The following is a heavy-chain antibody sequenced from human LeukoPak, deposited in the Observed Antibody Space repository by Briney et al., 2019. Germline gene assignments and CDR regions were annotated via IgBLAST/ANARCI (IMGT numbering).Heavy chain of an antibody. CDR2: INPNSGDT. V-gene: IGHV1-2*02. J-gene: IGHJ5*02. CDR3: AVWGRFGSGSSRWFVP. CDR1: AYTFTVYY. D-gene: IGHD3-10*01. Sequence: ASVKVSFKASAYTFTVYYMHRVRQAPGQGLEWMGWINPNSGDTNYAQLFQGRVTMTRDTSISTAYMELTRLTSDDTALYYCAVWGRFGSGSSRWFVPWVQGTLVTVSS.